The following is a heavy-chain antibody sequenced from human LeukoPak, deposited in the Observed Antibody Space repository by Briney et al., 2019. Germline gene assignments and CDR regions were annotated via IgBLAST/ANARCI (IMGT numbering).Heavy chain of an antibody. Sequence: VASVKVSCKTSGYTFTSYYLHWVRQAPGQGLEWMGAINPSGGSTSYAQKFQGRVTVTRDTSTSTAYMELSSLRSEDTAVYYCARGSGWYWGQGTRVTVSS. CDR2: INPSGGST. CDR1: GYTFTSYY. J-gene: IGHJ4*02. V-gene: IGHV1-46*01. CDR3: ARGSGWY. D-gene: IGHD6-19*01.